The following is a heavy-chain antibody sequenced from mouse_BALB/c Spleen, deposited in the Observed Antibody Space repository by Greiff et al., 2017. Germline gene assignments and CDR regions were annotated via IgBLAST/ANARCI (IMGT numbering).Heavy chain of an antibody. J-gene: IGHJ3*01. CDR3: ARQEDGYTWFAY. D-gene: IGHD2-3*01. Sequence: DVKLVESGGGLVKPGGSLKLSCAASGFAFSSYDMSWVRQTPEKRLEWVAYISSGGGSTYYPDTVKGRFTISRDNAKNTLYLQMSSLKSEDTAMYYCARQEDGYTWFAYWGQGTLVTVSA. V-gene: IGHV5-12-1*01. CDR1: GFAFSSYD. CDR2: ISSGGGST.